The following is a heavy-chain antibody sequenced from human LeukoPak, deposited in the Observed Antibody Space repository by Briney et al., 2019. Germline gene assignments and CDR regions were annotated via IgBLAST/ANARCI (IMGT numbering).Heavy chain of an antibody. CDR2: INPNSGGT. Sequence: ASVKVSCKASGGTFSSYAISWVRQAPGQGLEWMGWINPNSGGTNYAQKFQGRVTMTRDTSISTAYMELSRLRSDDTAVYYCARGGGYSYGPTDYWGQGTLVTVSS. V-gene: IGHV1-2*02. J-gene: IGHJ4*02. CDR1: GGTFSSYA. D-gene: IGHD5-18*01. CDR3: ARGGGYSYGPTDY.